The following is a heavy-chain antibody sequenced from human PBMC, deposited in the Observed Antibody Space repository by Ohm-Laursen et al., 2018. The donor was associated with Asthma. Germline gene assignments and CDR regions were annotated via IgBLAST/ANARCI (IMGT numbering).Heavy chain of an antibody. CDR2: ISYDGSNE. V-gene: IGHV3-30-3*01. CDR3: AKALVGAPLYYHYYGMDV. CDR1: GFTFRSYA. J-gene: IGHJ6*02. Sequence: SLRLSCAASGFTFRSYAMHWVRQAPGKGLKWVAVISYDGSNEYYADSVKGRFTISRDNSKNTLYLQMNSLRDEDTALYYCAKALVGAPLYYHYYGMDVWGQGTTVTVSS. D-gene: IGHD1-26*01.